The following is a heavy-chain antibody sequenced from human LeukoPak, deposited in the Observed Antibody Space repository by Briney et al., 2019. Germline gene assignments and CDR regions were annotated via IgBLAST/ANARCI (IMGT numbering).Heavy chain of an antibody. D-gene: IGHD2-15*01. Sequence: SETLSLTCTVSGGSIRISSYYWGWIRQPPGKGLEWIGSIYYSGSTYYNPSLKSRVTISVDTSKNQFSLKLSSVTAADTAVYYCARHGSVAATPTWFDPWGQGTLVTVSS. CDR2: IYYSGST. V-gene: IGHV4-39*01. CDR3: ARHGSVAATPTWFDP. J-gene: IGHJ5*02. CDR1: GGSIRISSYY.